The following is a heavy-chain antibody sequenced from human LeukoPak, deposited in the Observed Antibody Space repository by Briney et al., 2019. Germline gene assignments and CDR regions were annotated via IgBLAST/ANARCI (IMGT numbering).Heavy chain of an antibody. V-gene: IGHV4-30-2*01. CDR1: GGSISSGGYS. Sequence: SQTLSLTCAVSGGSISSGGYSWSWIRQPPGKGLEWIGYIYHSGSTYYNPSLKSRVTISVDRSKNQFSLKLSSVTAADTAVYYCARKGWNILTGYYNGMDVWGQGTTVTVSS. J-gene: IGHJ6*02. CDR2: IYHSGST. CDR3: ARKGWNILTGYYNGMDV. D-gene: IGHD3-9*01.